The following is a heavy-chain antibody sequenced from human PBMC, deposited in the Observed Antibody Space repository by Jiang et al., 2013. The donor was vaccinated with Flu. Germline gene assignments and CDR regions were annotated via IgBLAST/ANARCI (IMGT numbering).Heavy chain of an antibody. D-gene: IGHD3-10*01. CDR2: IDSSSSDI. CDR1: GFTFSHYY. Sequence: LVKPGGSLRLSCAASGFTFSHYYMNWVRQAPGKGLEWVSYIDSSSSDINYADSVRGRFTVSRDNAKNSLYLQLTSLRADDTAVYYCARDVTGVRGLGHWGQGTLVTVSS. J-gene: IGHJ5*02. CDR3: ARDVTGVRGLGH. V-gene: IGHV3-11*06.